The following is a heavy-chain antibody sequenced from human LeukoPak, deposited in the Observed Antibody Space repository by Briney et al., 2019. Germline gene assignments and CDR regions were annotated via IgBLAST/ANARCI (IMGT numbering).Heavy chain of an antibody. J-gene: IGHJ4*02. CDR1: GFTFSSYG. V-gene: IGHV3-33*01. CDR3: ARDRGGRVGATDYFDY. D-gene: IGHD1-26*01. CDR2: IWYDASTE. Sequence: GGSQSLYCAASGFTFSSYGMHWVRQAPGKGLEWVAVIWYDASTEYYADSVKGRFTISRDNSKNTLYLEMNSLRAEDTAVYYRARDRGGRVGATDYFDYWGQETQLTVSS.